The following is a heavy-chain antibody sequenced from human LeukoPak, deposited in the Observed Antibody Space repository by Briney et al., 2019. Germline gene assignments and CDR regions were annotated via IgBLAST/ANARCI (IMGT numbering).Heavy chain of an antibody. D-gene: IGHD3-10*01. Sequence: GGSLRLSCAASGFTVSSNYMSWVRQAPGKGLEWVSVIYSGGSTYYADSVKGRFTISRDNSKNTLYLQMNSLRAEDTAVYYCAKVGSGSYFDYWGQGTLVTVSS. V-gene: IGHV3-66*01. J-gene: IGHJ4*02. CDR1: GFTVSSNY. CDR3: AKVGSGSYFDY. CDR2: IYSGGST.